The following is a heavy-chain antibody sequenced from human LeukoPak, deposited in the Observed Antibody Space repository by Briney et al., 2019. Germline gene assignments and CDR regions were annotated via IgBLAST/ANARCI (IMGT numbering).Heavy chain of an antibody. Sequence: SETLSLTCAVYVGFFSGYYWSWIRQPPGKGLEWIGEINHSGSTNYNSSLKSRVTISVVTSKNQFSLKLSSVTAADTAVYYCARGYYGSGSHCCHMDVWGKGTTITVS. D-gene: IGHD3-10*01. CDR3: ARGYYGSGSHCCHMDV. V-gene: IGHV4-34*01. CDR2: INHSGST. CDR1: VGFFSGYY. J-gene: IGHJ6*03.